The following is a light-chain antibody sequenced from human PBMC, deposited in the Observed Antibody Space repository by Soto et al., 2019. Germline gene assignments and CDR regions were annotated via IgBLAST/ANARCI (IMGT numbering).Light chain of an antibody. V-gene: IGKV3-11*01. J-gene: IGKJ1*01. Sequence: ETVLTQSPATLSLSPGERATLSCRASLSLGSSLAWYQQKPGQAPRLLIYDASNRATGIPARFSGSGSGTDFTLSISSLEPEDFAVYYCQQQTFGQGTKVEIK. CDR3: QQQT. CDR2: DAS. CDR1: LSLGSS.